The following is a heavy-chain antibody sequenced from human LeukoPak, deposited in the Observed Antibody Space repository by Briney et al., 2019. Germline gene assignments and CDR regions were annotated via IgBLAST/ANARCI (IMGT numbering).Heavy chain of an antibody. V-gene: IGHV1-2*02. CDR2: INPNSGGT. J-gene: IGHJ4*02. D-gene: IGHD1-26*01. CDR1: GYTFTGYY. CDR3: ARVRDIVGASVDY. Sequence: ASVKVSCKASGYTFTGYYMHWVRQAPGQGLEWMGWINPNSGGTNYAQKFQGRVTMTRDTSISTAYMELSRLRSDDTAVYYCARVRDIVGASVDYWGQGTLVTVSS.